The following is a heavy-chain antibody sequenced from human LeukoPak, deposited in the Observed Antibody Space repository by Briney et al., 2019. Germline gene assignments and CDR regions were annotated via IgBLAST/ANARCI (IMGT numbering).Heavy chain of an antibody. CDR1: GGSISSYY. CDR2: IYYSGST. V-gene: IGHV4-59*01. CDR3: ARSYWNDLYYYYYMDV. J-gene: IGHJ6*03. Sequence: SETLSLTCTVSGGSISSYYWSWIRQPPAKGLEWIGYIYYSGSTNYNPSLKSRVTISVDTSKNQFSLKLSSVTAADTAVYYCARSYWNDLYYYYYMDVWGKGTTVTVSS. D-gene: IGHD1-1*01.